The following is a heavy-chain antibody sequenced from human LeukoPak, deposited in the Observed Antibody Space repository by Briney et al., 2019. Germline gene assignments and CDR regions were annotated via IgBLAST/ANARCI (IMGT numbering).Heavy chain of an antibody. CDR2: ISYDETNK. CDR1: GFTFSSYW. CDR3: AKNNDYGGSYWYFDL. J-gene: IGHJ2*01. Sequence: GGSLRLSCAASGFTFSSYWMSWVRQAPGKGLEWVAVISYDETNKYYEDSVKGRFTISRDSSKNTLYLQMSSLRDEDTAVYYCAKNNDYGGSYWYFDLWGRGTLVTVSS. V-gene: IGHV3-30*18. D-gene: IGHD4-23*01.